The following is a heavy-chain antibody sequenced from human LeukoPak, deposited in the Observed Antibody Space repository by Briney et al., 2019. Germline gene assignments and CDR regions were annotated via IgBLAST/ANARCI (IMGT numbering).Heavy chain of an antibody. V-gene: IGHV3-7*05. CDR1: GFTFSNSW. CDR3: AGINTAIFSSSDY. CDR2: IREDGGEK. J-gene: IGHJ4*02. D-gene: IGHD2-21*02. Sequence: GGSLRLSCAASGFTFSNSWMTWVRQAPGKGLEWVANIREDGGEKYYVDSVKGRFTISRDNAKNSLYLQMNSLRAEDTAVYYCAGINTAIFSSSDYWGQGTLVTVS.